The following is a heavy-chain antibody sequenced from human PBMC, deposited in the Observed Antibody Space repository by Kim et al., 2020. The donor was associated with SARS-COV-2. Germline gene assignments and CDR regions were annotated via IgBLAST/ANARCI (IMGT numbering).Heavy chain of an antibody. Sequence: GGSLRLSCAASGFNFTNYAMTWVRQAPGKGLEWVSHISGSGKSTYSADSVKGRFTISRDNSKNTRFLQMNSLRVDDTAVYYCAKAAVVSAHVAVRFSYDYWGQGTLVTVSS. J-gene: IGHJ4*02. CDR3: AKAAVVSAHVAVRFSYDY. CDR1: GFNFTNYA. CDR2: ISGSGKST. V-gene: IGHV3-23*01. D-gene: IGHD2-21*01.